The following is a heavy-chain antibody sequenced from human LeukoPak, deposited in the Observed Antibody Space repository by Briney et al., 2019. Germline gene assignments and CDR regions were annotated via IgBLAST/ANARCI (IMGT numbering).Heavy chain of an antibody. D-gene: IGHD3-3*01. CDR2: INHSGST. CDR3: ARGIFAPYYDFWRASTPFDP. CDR1: GGSISSSSYY. V-gene: IGHV4-39*07. J-gene: IGHJ5*02. Sequence: PSETLSLTCTVSGGSISSSSYYWGWIRQPPGKGLEWIGEINHSGSTNYNPSLKSRVTISVDTSKNQFSLKLSSVTAADTAVYYCARGIFAPYYDFWRASTPFDPWGQGTLVTVSS.